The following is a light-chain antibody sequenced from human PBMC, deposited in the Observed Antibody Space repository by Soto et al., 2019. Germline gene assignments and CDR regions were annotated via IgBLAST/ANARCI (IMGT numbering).Light chain of an antibody. Sequence: QSALTQPPSASGSPGQSVAISCPGTTSDIGGYNYVSWYQQHPGKAPKLMIYEVNKRPSGVPDRFSGSKSGNTASLTVSGLQAEDEADYYCSSHGGNSPYVFGTGTKVTVL. CDR3: SSHGGNSPYV. CDR1: TSDIGGYNY. CDR2: EVN. V-gene: IGLV2-8*01. J-gene: IGLJ1*01.